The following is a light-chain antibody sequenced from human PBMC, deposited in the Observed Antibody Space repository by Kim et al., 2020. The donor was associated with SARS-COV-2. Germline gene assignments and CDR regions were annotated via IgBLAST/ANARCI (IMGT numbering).Light chain of an antibody. Sequence: SSELTQDPAVSAALGQTVRITCQGDSLRSYYASWYQQKPGQAPVLVIYGKNNRPSGIPDRFSGSSSGNTASLTITGAQAEDEADYYCNSGDSRGNPSYVF. V-gene: IGLV3-19*01. CDR3: NSGDSRGNPSYV. CDR2: GKN. CDR1: SLRSYY. J-gene: IGLJ1*01.